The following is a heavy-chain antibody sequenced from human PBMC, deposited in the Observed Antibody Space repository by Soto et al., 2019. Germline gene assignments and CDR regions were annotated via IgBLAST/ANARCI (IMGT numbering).Heavy chain of an antibody. CDR3: ARGLGYGDYYFDY. J-gene: IGHJ4*02. Sequence: SVKVSCKASGGTFSSYTISCVRQAPGQGLEWMGRIIPILGIANYAQKFQGRVTITADKSTSTAYMELSSLRSEDTAVHYCARGLGYGDYYFDYWGQGTLVTVSS. CDR1: GGTFSSYT. CDR2: IIPILGIA. V-gene: IGHV1-69*02. D-gene: IGHD4-17*01.